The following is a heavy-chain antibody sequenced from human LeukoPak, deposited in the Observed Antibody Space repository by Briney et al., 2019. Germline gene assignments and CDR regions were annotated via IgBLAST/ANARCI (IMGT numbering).Heavy chain of an antibody. CDR1: GGSFSGYY. V-gene: IGHV4-34*01. CDR2: INHSGST. CDR3: ARDYGGSYYYGSGSYPLYGMDV. Sequence: PSETLSLTCAVYGGSFSGYYWSWIRQPPGKGLEWIGEINHSGSTNYNPSLKSRVTISVDTSKNQFSLKLSSVTAADTAVYYCARDYGGSYYYGSGSYPLYGMDVWGQGTTVTVSS. D-gene: IGHD3-10*01. J-gene: IGHJ6*02.